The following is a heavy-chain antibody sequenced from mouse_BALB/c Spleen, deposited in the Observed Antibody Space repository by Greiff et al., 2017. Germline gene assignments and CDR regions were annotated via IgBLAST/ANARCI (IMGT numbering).Heavy chain of an antibody. CDR2: INPSNGRT. V-gene: IGHV1S81*02. CDR1: GYTFTSYW. Sequence: QVQLQQPGAELVKPGASVKLSCKASGYTFTSYWMHWVKQRPGQGLEWIGEINPSNGRTNYNEKFKSKATLTVDKSSSTAYMQLSSLTSEDSAVYDCARREYGNYEIDFDYWGQGTTLTVSS. D-gene: IGHD2-10*02. CDR3: ARREYGNYEIDFDY. J-gene: IGHJ2*01.